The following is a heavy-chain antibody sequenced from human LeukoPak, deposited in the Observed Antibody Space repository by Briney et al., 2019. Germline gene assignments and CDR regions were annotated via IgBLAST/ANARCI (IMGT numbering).Heavy chain of an antibody. D-gene: IGHD5-24*01. CDR2: INVNSGGT. J-gene: IGHJ6*03. CDR1: GYTFTDDY. V-gene: IGHV1-2*02. Sequence: ASVKVSCKASGYTFTDDYIHWVRQAPGQGLEWMGWINVNSGGTNYAQKFYARVTMTRDTSISTAYMELSRLRSDDTAVYYCARGPRDGYNYMWRVYYYYYMDVWGKGTTVTVSS. CDR3: ARGPRDGYNYMWRVYYYYYMDV.